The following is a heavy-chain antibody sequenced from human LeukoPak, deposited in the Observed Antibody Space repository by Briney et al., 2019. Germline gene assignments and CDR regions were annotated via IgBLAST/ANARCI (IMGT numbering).Heavy chain of an antibody. Sequence: ASVKVSCKASGYTFTSYDINWVRQATGQGLEWMGWMNPNSGNTGYAQKFQGRVTMARNTSISTAYMELSSLRSEDTAVYYCARGVVGAFWGNYWGQGTLVTVSS. V-gene: IGHV1-8*01. CDR1: GYTFTSYD. CDR2: MNPNSGNT. D-gene: IGHD1-26*01. CDR3: ARGVVGAFWGNY. J-gene: IGHJ4*02.